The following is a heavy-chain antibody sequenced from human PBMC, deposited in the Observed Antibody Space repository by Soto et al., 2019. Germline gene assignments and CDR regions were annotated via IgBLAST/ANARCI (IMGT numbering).Heavy chain of an antibody. CDR3: ARTRSAWSDFHYYSLDV. D-gene: IGHD1-26*01. J-gene: IGHJ6*02. V-gene: IGHV3-30*03. CDR2: ISYDSTKT. CDR1: GFTFNSYG. Sequence: QVQLVESGGGGVQPGRSLRLSCADSGFTFNSYGMHWVRQGPGNGLEWVAFISYDSTKTYYADSVKGRFTISRDNSNSALYVQMNSLTGEDTAVYYCARTRSAWSDFHYYSLDVWGQGTTVTVSS.